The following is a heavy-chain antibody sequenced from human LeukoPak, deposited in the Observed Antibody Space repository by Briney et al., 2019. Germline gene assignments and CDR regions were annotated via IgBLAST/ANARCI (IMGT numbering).Heavy chain of an antibody. J-gene: IGHJ4*02. D-gene: IGHD2-2*01. CDR1: GFTFSSYG. CDR3: AKATPGYCSSTSCYGGLFDY. V-gene: IGHV3-23*01. Sequence: GGSLRLSCAASGFTFSSYGMSWVRQAPGKGLEWVSAISGSGGSTYYADSVKGRFTISRDNSKNTLYLQMNSLRAEDTAVYYCAKATPGYCSSTSCYGGLFDYWGQGTLVTVSS. CDR2: ISGSGGST.